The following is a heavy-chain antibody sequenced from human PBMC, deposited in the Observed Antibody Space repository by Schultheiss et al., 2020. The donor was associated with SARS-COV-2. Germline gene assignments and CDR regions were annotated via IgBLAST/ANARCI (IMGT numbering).Heavy chain of an antibody. J-gene: IGHJ5*02. CDR1: GGSISSGDYY. D-gene: IGHD4-11*01. Sequence: SETLSLTCTVSGGSISSGDYYWGWIRQPPGKGLEWIGYIYYSGSTYYNPSLKSRVTISVDTSKNQFSLKLSSVTAADTAVYYCARGDYLGWFDPWGQGTLVTVSS. CDR2: IYYSGST. CDR3: ARGDYLGWFDP. V-gene: IGHV4-30-4*01.